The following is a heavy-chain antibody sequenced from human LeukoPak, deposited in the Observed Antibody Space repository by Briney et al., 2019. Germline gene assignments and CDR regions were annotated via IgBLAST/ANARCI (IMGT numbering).Heavy chain of an antibody. CDR2: ISWNSGSI. CDR1: GFTFDNYA. J-gene: IGHJ3*02. CDR3: ARDGGLEGDAFDI. Sequence: GRSLRLSCAASGFTFDNYAMHWVRQAPGKGLEWVSGISWNSGSIGYVDSVKGRFTISRDNAKYSLWLQMNSLRDEDTAVYYCARDGGLEGDAFDIWGQGTMVTVSS. D-gene: IGHD3/OR15-3a*01. V-gene: IGHV3-9*01.